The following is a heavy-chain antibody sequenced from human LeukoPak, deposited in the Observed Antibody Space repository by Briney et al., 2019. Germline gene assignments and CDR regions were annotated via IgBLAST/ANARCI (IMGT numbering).Heavy chain of an antibody. V-gene: IGHV3-66*01. J-gene: IGHJ4*02. Sequence: GGSLRLSCAASGFTVSSNYMSWVRQAPGKGLEWVSVIYSGGSTYYADSVKGRFTISRDNAKNSLYLQMNSLRAEDTAVYYCTRDDFYSNYNWGQGTLVTVSS. CDR3: TRDDFYSNYN. CDR1: GFTVSSNY. CDR2: IYSGGST. D-gene: IGHD4-11*01.